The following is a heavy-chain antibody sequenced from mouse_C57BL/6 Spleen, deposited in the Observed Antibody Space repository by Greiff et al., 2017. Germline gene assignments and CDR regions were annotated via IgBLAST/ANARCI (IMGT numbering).Heavy chain of an antibody. CDR1: GFTFSSYA. J-gene: IGHJ4*01. CDR3: ARDKSYGSSDSPYAMDY. V-gene: IGHV5-4*01. D-gene: IGHD1-1*01. CDR2: ISDGGSYT. Sequence: EVMLVESGGGLVKPGGSLKLSCAASGFTFSSYAMSWVRQTPEKRLEWVATISDGGSYTYYPDNVKGRFTISRDNAKNNLYLQMSHLKSEDTAMYYCARDKSYGSSDSPYAMDYWGQGTSVTVSS.